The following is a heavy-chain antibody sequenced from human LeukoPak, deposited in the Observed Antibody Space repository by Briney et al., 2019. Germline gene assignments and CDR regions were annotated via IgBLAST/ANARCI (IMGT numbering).Heavy chain of an antibody. CDR3: ARGTVEITIFGVVETPYYYYYYGMDV. CDR2: ISAYNGNT. J-gene: IGHJ6*02. CDR1: GYTFTSYG. Sequence: EASVKVSCKASGYTFTSYGISWVRQAPGQGLEWMGWISAYNGNTNYAQKLQGRVTMTTDTSTSTAYMELRSLRSDDTAVYYCARGTVEITIFGVVETPYYYYYYGMDVWGQGTTVTVSS. V-gene: IGHV1-18*01. D-gene: IGHD3-3*01.